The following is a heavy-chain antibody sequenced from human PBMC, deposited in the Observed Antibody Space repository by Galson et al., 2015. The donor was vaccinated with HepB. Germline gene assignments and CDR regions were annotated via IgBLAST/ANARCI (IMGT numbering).Heavy chain of an antibody. CDR1: GYTFTSYA. Sequence: SVKVSCKASGYTFTSYAMHWVRQAPGQRLEWMGWINAGNGNTKYSQKFQGRVTITRDTSASTAYMELSSLRSEDTAVYYCARGIAVSVYYYYYGMDVWGQGTTVTVSS. V-gene: IGHV1-3*01. CDR2: INAGNGNT. CDR3: ARGIAVSVYYYYYGMDV. D-gene: IGHD6-19*01. J-gene: IGHJ6*02.